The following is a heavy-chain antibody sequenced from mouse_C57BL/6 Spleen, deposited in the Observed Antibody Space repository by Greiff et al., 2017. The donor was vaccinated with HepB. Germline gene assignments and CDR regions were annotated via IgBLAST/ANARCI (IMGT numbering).Heavy chain of an antibody. D-gene: IGHD1-1*01. V-gene: IGHV1-50*01. Sequence: QVQLQQPGAELVKPGASVKLSCKASGYTFTSYWMQWVKQRPGQGLEWIGEIDPSDSYTNYNQKFKGKATLTVDTSSSTAYMQLSSLTSDDSAVYYCARDYGSSYRYFDVWGTGTTVTVSS. CDR2: IDPSDSYT. CDR1: GYTFTSYW. CDR3: ARDYGSSYRYFDV. J-gene: IGHJ1*03.